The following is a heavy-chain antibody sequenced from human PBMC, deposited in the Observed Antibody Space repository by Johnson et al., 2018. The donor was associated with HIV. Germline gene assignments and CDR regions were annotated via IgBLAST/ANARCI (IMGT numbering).Heavy chain of an antibody. J-gene: IGHJ3*02. CDR2: IRYDGSNK. D-gene: IGHD6-13*01. V-gene: IGHV3-30*02. Sequence: QVQLVESGGGLVRPGGSLRLSCAASGFNFSNYGMHWVRQAPGKGLEWVAFIRYDGSNKYYADSVKGRFTISRDNSKNTLYLQMNSLRAEDTAVYYCARVEGGSSSNAFDIWGQGTMVTVSS. CDR3: ARVEGGSSSNAFDI. CDR1: GFNFSNYG.